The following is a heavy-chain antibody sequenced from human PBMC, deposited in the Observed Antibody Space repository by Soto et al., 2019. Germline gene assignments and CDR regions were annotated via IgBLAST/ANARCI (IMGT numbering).Heavy chain of an antibody. CDR2: MNPNSGNT. CDR1: GYTFTSYD. Sequence: ASVKVSCKASGYTFTSYDINWVRQATGQGPEWMGWMNPNSGNTGHAQKFQGRVTMTRNTSISTAYMELSSLRSEDTAVYYCASYCSSTSCSPLRYYYGMDVWGQGTTVTVSS. J-gene: IGHJ6*02. D-gene: IGHD2-2*01. CDR3: ASYCSSTSCSPLRYYYGMDV. V-gene: IGHV1-8*01.